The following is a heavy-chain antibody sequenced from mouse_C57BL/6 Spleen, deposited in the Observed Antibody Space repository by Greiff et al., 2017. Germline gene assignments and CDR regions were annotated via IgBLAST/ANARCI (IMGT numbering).Heavy chain of an antibody. D-gene: IGHD2-4*01. V-gene: IGHV1-63*01. Sequence: VQLQQSGAELVRPGTSVKMSCKASGYTFTNYWIGWAKQRPGHGLEWIGDIYPGGGYTNYNEKFKGKATLTVDKSSSTAYMQFSSLTSEDSAIYYCARSYDYDGGYYAMDYWGQGTSVTVSS. CDR1: GYTFTNYW. J-gene: IGHJ4*01. CDR3: ARSYDYDGGYYAMDY. CDR2: IYPGGGYT.